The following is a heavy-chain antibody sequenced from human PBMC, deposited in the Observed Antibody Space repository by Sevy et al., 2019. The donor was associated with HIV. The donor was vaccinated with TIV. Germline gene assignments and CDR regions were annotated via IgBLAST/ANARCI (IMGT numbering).Heavy chain of an antibody. CDR2: IHYSGSI. Sequence: SETLSLTWTVSGGSISSGSYYWSWIRQSPGKGLEWIGYIHYSGSINYNPSLKSRVTISVDTSKNQFSLKLSSVTAADTAVYYCARDSGSYPYYFDYWGQGTLVTVSS. D-gene: IGHD1-26*01. CDR1: GGSISSGSYY. V-gene: IGHV4-61*01. J-gene: IGHJ4*02. CDR3: ARDSGSYPYYFDY.